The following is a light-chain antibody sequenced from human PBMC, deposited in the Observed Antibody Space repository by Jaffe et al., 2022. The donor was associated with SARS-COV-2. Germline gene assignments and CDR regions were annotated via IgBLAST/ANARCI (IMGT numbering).Light chain of an antibody. V-gene: IGKV3-15*01. J-gene: IGKJ4*01. Sequence: EVVMTQSPDSLSVSPGERATLSCRASQSVNSNLAWYQQKPGQAPRLLMYGASTRATGIPARFSGSGSGTEFTLTVSSLQSEDFAVYYCQQYDNWPLTFGGGTKVEIK. CDR2: GAS. CDR1: QSVNSN. CDR3: QQYDNWPLT.